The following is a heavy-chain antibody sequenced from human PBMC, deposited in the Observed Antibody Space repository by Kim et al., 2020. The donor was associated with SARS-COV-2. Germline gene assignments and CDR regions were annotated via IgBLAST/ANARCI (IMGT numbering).Heavy chain of an antibody. V-gene: IGHV3-23*01. D-gene: IGHD3-10*01. Sequence: GGSLRLSCAASGFTFSSYAMSWVRQAPGKGLEWVSGISGSGGNTYYADSVKGRFTISRDNSKNTLYLQVNSLKAEDTAVYYCAKDSFGNIIDAFDIWGQGTMVTVSS. CDR3: AKDSFGNIIDAFDI. CDR1: GFTFSSYA. J-gene: IGHJ3*02. CDR2: ISGSGGNT.